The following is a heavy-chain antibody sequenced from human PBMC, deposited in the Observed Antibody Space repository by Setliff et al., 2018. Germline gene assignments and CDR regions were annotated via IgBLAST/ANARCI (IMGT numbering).Heavy chain of an antibody. V-gene: IGHV5-51*01. D-gene: IGHD5-12*01. CDR1: GYIFTNYW. CDR2: IYPGDSDT. Sequence: GESLKISCKASGYIFTNYWIGWVRQMPGKGLEWMGVIYPGDSDTRYSPSFQGQVTISADKSINTAYLQWSSLKASDTAMYYCARGDSGYDSGDYWGQGTLVTAPQ. CDR3: ARGDSGYDSGDY. J-gene: IGHJ4*02.